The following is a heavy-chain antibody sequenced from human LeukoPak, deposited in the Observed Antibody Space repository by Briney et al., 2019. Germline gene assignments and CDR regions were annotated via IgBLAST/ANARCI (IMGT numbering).Heavy chain of an antibody. CDR3: AREPASRGWSVLMVYAMGY. J-gene: IGHJ4*02. V-gene: IGHV1-46*01. D-gene: IGHD2-8*01. Sequence: ASVKVSCKASGYTFTSYYMHWVRQAPGQGLEWMGIINPSGGSTSYAQKFQGRVTMTRDMSTSTVYMELSSLRSEDTAVYYCAREPASRGWSVLMVYAMGYWGQGTLVTVSS. CDR1: GYTFTSYY. CDR2: INPSGGST.